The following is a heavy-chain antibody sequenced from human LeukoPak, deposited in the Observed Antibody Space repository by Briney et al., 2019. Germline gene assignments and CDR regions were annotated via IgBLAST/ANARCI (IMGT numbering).Heavy chain of an antibody. CDR3: ARQSPQWLRWGIAVAGPYYFDY. D-gene: IGHD6-19*01. Sequence: SETLSLTCTVSGGSISGYYWSWVRQPPGKGLEWIGYIYYSGSTNYNPSLKSRVTISVDTSKNQFSLKLSSVTAADTAVYYCARQSPQWLRWGIAVAGPYYFDYWGQGTLVTVSS. J-gene: IGHJ4*02. V-gene: IGHV4-59*08. CDR1: GGSISGYY. CDR2: IYYSGST.